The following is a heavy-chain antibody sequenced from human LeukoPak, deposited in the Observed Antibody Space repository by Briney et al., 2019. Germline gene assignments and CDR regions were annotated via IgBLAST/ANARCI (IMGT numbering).Heavy chain of an antibody. CDR2: INAGNGNT. CDR1: GYTFSTYG. Sequence: ASVKVSCKASGYTFSTYGMYWVRQAPGQRLEWMGWINAGNGNTKYSQKFQGRVTITRDTSASTAYMELSSLRSEDTAVYYCARVRGDREYYYYYGMDVWGQGTTVTVSS. D-gene: IGHD3-10*01. CDR3: ARVRGDREYYYYYGMDV. J-gene: IGHJ6*02. V-gene: IGHV1-3*01.